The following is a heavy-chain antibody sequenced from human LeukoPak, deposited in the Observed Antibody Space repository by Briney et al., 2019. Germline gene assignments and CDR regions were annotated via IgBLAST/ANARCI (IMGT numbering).Heavy chain of an antibody. V-gene: IGHV3-48*03. D-gene: IGHD6-19*01. CDR2: ISSSGSTI. Sequence: GGSLRLSCAASGFTFSSYEMNWVRQAPGKGLEWVSYISSSGSTIYYADSVKGRFTISRDNAKNSLHLQMNSLRGEDTAVHYCARKDSGWHLYWGQGTLVTVSS. J-gene: IGHJ4*02. CDR1: GFTFSSYE. CDR3: ARKDSGWHLY.